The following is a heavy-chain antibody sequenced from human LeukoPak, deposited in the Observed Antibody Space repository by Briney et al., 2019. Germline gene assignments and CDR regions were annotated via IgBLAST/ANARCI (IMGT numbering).Heavy chain of an antibody. V-gene: IGHV4-61*02. CDR2: IYTSGGT. Sequence: SQTLSLTCTVSGGSINSGSQYWSWIRQPAGKGLEWIGRIYTSGGTNYNPSLKSRVTISVDTSKNQFSLKLSSVTAADTAAYYCARVGSDYLSFDYWGQGTLVTVSS. CDR3: ARVGSDYLSFDY. CDR1: GGSINSGSQY. J-gene: IGHJ4*02. D-gene: IGHD4-17*01.